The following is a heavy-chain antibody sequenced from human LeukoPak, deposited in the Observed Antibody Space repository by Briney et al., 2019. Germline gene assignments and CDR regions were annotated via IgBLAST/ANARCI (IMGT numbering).Heavy chain of an antibody. J-gene: IGHJ4*02. CDR3: ARQYSSGWYDY. D-gene: IGHD6-19*01. CDR1: GYTFTGYY. Sequence: ASVKVSCKASGYTFTGYYTHWVRQAPGQGLEWMGWINPNSGGTNYAQKFQGWVTMTRDTSISTAYMELSRLRSDDTAVYYCARQYSSGWYDYWGQGTLVTVSS. CDR2: INPNSGGT. V-gene: IGHV1-2*04.